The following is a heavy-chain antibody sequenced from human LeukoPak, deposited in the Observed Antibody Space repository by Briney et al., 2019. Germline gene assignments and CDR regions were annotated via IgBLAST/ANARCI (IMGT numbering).Heavy chain of an antibody. CDR1: GFIFTNYW. CDR2: IKQDGSEK. J-gene: IGHJ2*01. CDR3: ARDRVVVATTTPPYWYFDL. D-gene: IGHD2-15*01. V-gene: IGHV3-7*03. Sequence: GGSLRLSCVASGFIFTNYWMSWVRQAPGKGLEWVANIKQDGSEKYYVDSVKGRFTISRDNAKNSLYLHMNSLRVEDTALYYCARDRVVVATTTPPYWYFDLWGRGTLVTVSS.